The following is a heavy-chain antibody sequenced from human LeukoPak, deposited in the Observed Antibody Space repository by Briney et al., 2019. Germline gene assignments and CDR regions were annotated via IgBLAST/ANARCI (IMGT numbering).Heavy chain of an antibody. J-gene: IGHJ4*02. CDR2: MNPNSGNT. CDR3: ARGAYYYDSSGYTTEGC. D-gene: IGHD3-22*01. CDR1: GYTFTSYD. V-gene: IGHV1-8*01. Sequence: ASVKVSCKASGYTFTSYDVNWVRQATGQGLEWMGWMNPNSGNTGYAQKFQGRVTMTRNTSISTAYMELSSLRSEDTAVYYCARGAYYYDSSGYTTEGCWGQGTLVTVSS.